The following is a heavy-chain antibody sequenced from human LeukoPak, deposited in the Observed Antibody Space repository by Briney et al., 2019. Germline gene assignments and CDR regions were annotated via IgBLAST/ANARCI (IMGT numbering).Heavy chain of an antibody. D-gene: IGHD5-12*01. CDR1: GFPFSSFA. J-gene: IGHJ6*02. V-gene: IGHV3-30-3*01. Sequence: PGGSLRLSCAASGFPFSSFAMHWVRQAPGKGLEWVAVISYDGSTKDHADSAKGRFTISRDNSKNTLYLQMDSLRAEDTAVFYCARDGNSGYDPSYYYGMDFWGQGTTVTVSS. CDR3: ARDGNSGYDPSYYYGMDF. CDR2: ISYDGSTK.